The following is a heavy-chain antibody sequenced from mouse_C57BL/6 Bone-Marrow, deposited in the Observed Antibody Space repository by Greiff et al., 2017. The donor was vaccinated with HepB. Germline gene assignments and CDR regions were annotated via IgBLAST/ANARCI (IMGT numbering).Heavy chain of an antibody. CDR1: GFTFTDYY. Sequence: VQLKESGPVLVKPGPSVKISCKASGFTFTDYYMHWVKQSHGKSLEWIGLVYPYNGGTSYNQKFKGKATLTVDTSSSTAYMELNSLTSEDSAVYYCALHYYGSSWYFDVWGTGTTVTVSS. V-gene: IGHV1-36*01. CDR3: ALHYYGSSWYFDV. J-gene: IGHJ1*03. D-gene: IGHD1-1*01. CDR2: VYPYNGGT.